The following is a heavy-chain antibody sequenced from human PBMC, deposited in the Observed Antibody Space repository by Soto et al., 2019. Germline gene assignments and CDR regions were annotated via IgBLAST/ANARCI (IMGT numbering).Heavy chain of an antibody. CDR3: AKFLLVATALPYYDYYYGMYV. CDR2: ISGSGGST. J-gene: IGHJ6*02. CDR1: GFTFSSYA. Sequence: GGSLRLSCSSSGFTFSSYAMSWVRQAPGKGLEWVSAISGSGGSTYYADSVKGRFTISRDNSKNTLYLQMNSLRAEDTAVYYCAKFLLVATALPYYDYYYGMYVWGQGTTVTVSS. V-gene: IGHV3-23*01. D-gene: IGHD5-12*01.